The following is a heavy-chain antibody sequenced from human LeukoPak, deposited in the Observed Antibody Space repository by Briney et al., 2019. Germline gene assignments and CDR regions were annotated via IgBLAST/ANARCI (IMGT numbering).Heavy chain of an antibody. Sequence: PRGSLRLSCAASGFTFSSYAMHWVRQAPGKGLEWVAVISHDGNNKYYADSVKGRCTISRDNSKNTLYLQMNSLRAEDTAVYYCAELGITMIGGVWGKGTTVTISS. J-gene: IGHJ6*04. CDR2: ISHDGNNK. V-gene: IGHV3-30*04. CDR1: GFTFSSYA. D-gene: IGHD3-10*02. CDR3: AELGITMIGGV.